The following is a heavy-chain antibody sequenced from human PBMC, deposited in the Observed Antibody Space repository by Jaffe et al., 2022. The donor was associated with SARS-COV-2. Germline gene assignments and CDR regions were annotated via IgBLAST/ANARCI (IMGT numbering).Heavy chain of an antibody. CDR2: IYHSGST. V-gene: IGHV4-4*02. CDR1: GGSISSSNW. CDR3: ARVNGLPYSTGWGGAFDI. J-gene: IGHJ3*02. Sequence: QVQLQESGPGLVKPSGTLSLTCAVSGGSISSSNWWSWVRQPPGKGLEWIGEIYHSGSTNYNPSLKSRVTISVDKSKNQFSLKLSSVTAADTAVYYCARVNGLPYSTGWGGAFDIWGQGTMVTVSS. D-gene: IGHD6-19*01.